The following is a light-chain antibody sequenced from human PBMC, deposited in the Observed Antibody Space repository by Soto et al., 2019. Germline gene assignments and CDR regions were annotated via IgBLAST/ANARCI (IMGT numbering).Light chain of an antibody. J-gene: IGKJ3*01. V-gene: IGKV4-1*01. CDR2: WAS. CDR1: QSVLYSSNNKNY. CDR3: QQYYSTLFT. Sequence: DIVMTQSPDSLAVSLGERATINCKSSQSVLYSSNNKNYLAWYQQKPGQPPKLLIYWASTRESGVPDRFSGSGSVTDFTLTISSLQAEDVSVYYFQQYYSTLFTFGPGTKVDIK.